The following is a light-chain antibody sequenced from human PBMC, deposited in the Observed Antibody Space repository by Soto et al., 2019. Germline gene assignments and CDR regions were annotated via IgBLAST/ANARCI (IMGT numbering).Light chain of an antibody. Sequence: SYELTQPLSVSVALGQTARITCGGNNVGSKNVPWYQQKPGQAPVLGIYRDSNRPSGIPERFSGSNSGNTATLTISRAQAGDEADYYCQVWDSSPVVFGGGTKLTVL. CDR1: NVGSKN. CDR2: RDS. CDR3: QVWDSSPVV. J-gene: IGLJ2*01. V-gene: IGLV3-9*01.